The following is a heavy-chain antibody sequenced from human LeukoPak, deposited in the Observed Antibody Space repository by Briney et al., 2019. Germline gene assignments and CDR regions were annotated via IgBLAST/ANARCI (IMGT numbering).Heavy chain of an antibody. CDR2: ISSSSNTI. Sequence: GGSLRLSCAASGFPFSTYSMNWVRQAPGKGLEWISYISSSSNTIYYADSVKGRFTISRDNAKNSLYLQMNSLRAADTAVYYCAQNFYDSSGLYFDYWGQGTLVTVSS. V-gene: IGHV3-48*04. CDR3: AQNFYDSSGLYFDY. J-gene: IGHJ4*02. CDR1: GFPFSTYS. D-gene: IGHD3-22*01.